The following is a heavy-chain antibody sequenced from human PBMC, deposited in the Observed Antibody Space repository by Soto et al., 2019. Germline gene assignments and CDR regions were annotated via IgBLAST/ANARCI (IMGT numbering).Heavy chain of an antibody. D-gene: IGHD2-2*01. CDR1: GYTLTSYA. Sequence: QVQLVQSGVEVKKLGPSWRVSCKAPGYTLTSYAMHWGGQAPGQRLGGWGWINAGNGNTKYSQKFQGRVTITRDTSASTAYMELSSLRSEDTAVYYCARFSVSSSPYYYYGMDVWGQGTTVTVSS. CDR3: ARFSVSSSPYYYYGMDV. J-gene: IGHJ6*02. CDR2: INAGNGNT. V-gene: IGHV1-3*01.